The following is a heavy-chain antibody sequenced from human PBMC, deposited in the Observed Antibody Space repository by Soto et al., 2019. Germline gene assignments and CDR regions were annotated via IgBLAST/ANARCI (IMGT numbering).Heavy chain of an antibody. V-gene: IGHV1-18*04. J-gene: IGHJ3*01. Sequence: ASVKVSCKASGYTFINYGISWVRQAPGQGLEWMGCISIYNGNTKYAQKVQGRVTMTTDTSTNTAYMELRGLRSDDTAVYYCARRLSENSYAFDFWGQGIMLTV. CDR1: GYTFINYG. D-gene: IGHD1-26*01. CDR2: ISIYNGNT. CDR3: ARRLSENSYAFDF.